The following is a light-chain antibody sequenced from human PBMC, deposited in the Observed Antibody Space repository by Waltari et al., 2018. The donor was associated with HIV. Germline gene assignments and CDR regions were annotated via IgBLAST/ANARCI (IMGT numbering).Light chain of an antibody. Sequence: QPALTQPPSASVSPGQSVTISCTGTSSDVGGYNSVSWYQQHPGKVPKLMIYEVSMRPSGVPDRFCGSKSGNTASLTVSGLQAEDEADYYCSSYAGSNNFEVFGGGTKLTVL. V-gene: IGLV2-8*01. CDR2: EVS. CDR1: SSDVGGYNS. CDR3: SSYAGSNNFEV. J-gene: IGLJ2*01.